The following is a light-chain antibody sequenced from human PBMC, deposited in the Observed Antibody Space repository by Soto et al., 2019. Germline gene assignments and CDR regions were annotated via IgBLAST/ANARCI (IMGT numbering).Light chain of an antibody. CDR1: SSNIGNNA. V-gene: IGLV1-36*01. CDR3: AAWDDSLNGGV. J-gene: IGLJ3*02. Sequence: QSVLTQPPSVSEAPSQRVTISCSGSSSNIGNNAGNWYQQLPGKAPKLLIYYDDLLPSGVSDRFSGSKSGTSASLAISGLQSEDEADYYCAAWDDSLNGGVFGGGTKVTVL. CDR2: YDD.